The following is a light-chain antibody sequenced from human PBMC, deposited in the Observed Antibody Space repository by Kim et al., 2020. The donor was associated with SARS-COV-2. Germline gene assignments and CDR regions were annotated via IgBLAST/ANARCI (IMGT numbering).Light chain of an antibody. CDR2: GAS. CDR1: QGISTH. CDR3: QQSASLPVT. V-gene: IGKV1-12*01. Sequence: ASFGGTVTITCRASQGISTHLVWYRQKPGEGPKLLIHGASTLHIGVPSRFIGGGSGTDFTLTITSLQPEDFASYYCQQSASLPVTFGGGTKVDIK. J-gene: IGKJ4*01.